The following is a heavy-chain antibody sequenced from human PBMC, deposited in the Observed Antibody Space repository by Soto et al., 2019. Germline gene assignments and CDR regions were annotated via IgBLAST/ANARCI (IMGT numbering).Heavy chain of an antibody. CDR2: INPKSGGT. V-gene: IGHV1-2*02. Sequence: QVQLVQSGAEVKKPGASVNVSCKASGYTFTVYYMHWVRQAPGQGLEWMGWINPKSGGTMYPQKFQGRATMTCDTSISKAYMALTRLRSDDTAVYYCARDLAKGGGSAGFDYWGQGTLVTVSS. D-gene: IGHD1-26*01. CDR1: GYTFTVYY. J-gene: IGHJ4*02. CDR3: ARDLAKGGGSAGFDY.